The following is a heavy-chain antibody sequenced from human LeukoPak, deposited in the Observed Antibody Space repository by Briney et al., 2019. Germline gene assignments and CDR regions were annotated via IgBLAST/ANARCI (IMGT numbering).Heavy chain of an antibody. Sequence: ASVKVSCKASGYTFTNYEINWVRQATGQGLEWMGWINPNSGNTGYLQKFQGRVTITRKTSINTAYMDLRSLRSEDTAVYYCARGPPYGPQHYWGQGTLVTVSS. J-gene: IGHJ4*02. D-gene: IGHD4-17*01. V-gene: IGHV1-8*03. CDR2: INPNSGNT. CDR1: GYTFTNYE. CDR3: ARGPPYGPQHY.